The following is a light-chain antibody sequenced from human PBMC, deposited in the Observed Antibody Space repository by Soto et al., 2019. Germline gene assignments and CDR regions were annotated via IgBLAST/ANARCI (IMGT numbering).Light chain of an antibody. CDR1: QSVSSGY. CDR2: GAS. Sequence: LAESGCRRTLSPGESAALSCRASQSVSSGYLAWYQQKPGQAPRLLIYGASTRATGIPDRFSGSGSGTDFTLTISRLEPEDFAVYYCQQYSSSPSITFGQGTRPEIK. J-gene: IGKJ5*01. CDR3: QQYSSSPSIT. V-gene: IGKV3-20*01.